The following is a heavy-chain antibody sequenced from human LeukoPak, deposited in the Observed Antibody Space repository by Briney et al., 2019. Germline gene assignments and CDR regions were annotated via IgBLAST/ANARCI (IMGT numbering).Heavy chain of an antibody. Sequence: SETLSLTCSVSGGSISSYYWSWIRKPPGKGLEWIGYIYYTGSTNYNTSLKSRVTMSVDTSKKQFSLKLSSVTAADTAVYYCAREIGFKGWFDPWGQGTLVTVSS. CDR1: GGSISSYY. V-gene: IGHV4-59*01. CDR3: AREIGFKGWFDP. CDR2: IYYTGST. J-gene: IGHJ5*02. D-gene: IGHD2-15*01.